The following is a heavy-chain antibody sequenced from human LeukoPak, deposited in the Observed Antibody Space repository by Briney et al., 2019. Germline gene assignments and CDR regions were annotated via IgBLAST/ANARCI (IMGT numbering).Heavy chain of an antibody. CDR2: LAYDGTNK. CDR3: ARGGPLGDTNRFDF. V-gene: IGHV3-30*04. D-gene: IGHD1-14*01. J-gene: IGHJ4*02. Sequence: PGGSLRLSCAASGFTFASYAMHWVRQPPGKGLEWLTLLAYDGTNKQYADSVKGRFTISRDNSQNTVDLQMDSLRAEDTAVYYCARGGPLGDTNRFDFWGQGILVTVSS. CDR1: GFTFASYA.